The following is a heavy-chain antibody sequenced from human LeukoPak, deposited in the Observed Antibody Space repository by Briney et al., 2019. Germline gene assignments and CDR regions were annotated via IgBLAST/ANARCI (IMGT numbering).Heavy chain of an antibody. V-gene: IGHV3-66*01. CDR1: GFTVSSNY. D-gene: IGHD5-12*01. Sequence: GGSLRLSCTASGFTVSSNYMSRVHQAPGKGLEWVSVIYSGGSTYYADSVKGRFTISRDNSKNTLYLQMNSPRAEDTAVYYCARDRWEYSGYDSFHYYYYYGMDVWGQGTTVTVSS. CDR2: IYSGGST. J-gene: IGHJ6*02. CDR3: ARDRWEYSGYDSFHYYYYYGMDV.